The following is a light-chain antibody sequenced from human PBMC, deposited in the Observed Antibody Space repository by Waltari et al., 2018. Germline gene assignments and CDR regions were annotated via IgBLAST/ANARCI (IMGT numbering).Light chain of an antibody. V-gene: IGLV2-8*01. Sequence: QSALTQPPSASGSPGQSVTISCTGTSSDVGGFAYVSWYQQRPGKVPRLMIYEVSKRPAGVPDRLSGSKAGNTASMTGSGRQVEDEADYYCSSFAGSSQMLFGGGTKLTVL. CDR3: SSFAGSSQML. CDR1: SSDVGGFAY. J-gene: IGLJ2*01. CDR2: EVS.